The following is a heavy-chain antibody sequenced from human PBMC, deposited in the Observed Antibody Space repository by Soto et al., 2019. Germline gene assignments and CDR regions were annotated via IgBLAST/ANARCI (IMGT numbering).Heavy chain of an antibody. D-gene: IGHD2-2*01. V-gene: IGHV1-69*01. CDR3: ARSSPYIVVRKPTGNQDYYGMDV. CDR2: IIPVFGTT. CDR1: GGTFSNYT. J-gene: IGHJ6*02. Sequence: QVQLVQSGAEVKKPGSSVKVFCKASGGTFSNYTISRVRQAPGQGLEWMGGIIPVFGTTDYEQKFQGRVTITADGSTSTAYMKLSSLRSADTAVYYCARSSPYIVVRKPTGNQDYYGMDVWGQGTTVTVSS.